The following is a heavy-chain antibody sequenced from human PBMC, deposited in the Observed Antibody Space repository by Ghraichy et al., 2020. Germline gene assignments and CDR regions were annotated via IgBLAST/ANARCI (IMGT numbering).Heavy chain of an antibody. D-gene: IGHD3-3*01. CDR1: GFTFSSYW. CDR2: IKQDGSEK. J-gene: IGHJ6*02. V-gene: IGHV3-7*03. Sequence: GGSLRLSCAASGFTFSSYWMSWVRQAPGKGLEWVANIKQDGSEKYYVDSVKGRFTISRDNAKNSLYLQMNSLRAEDTAVYYCARDRNVNDFWSGWNDYYYGMDVWGQGTTVTVSS. CDR3: ARDRNVNDFWSGWNDYYYGMDV.